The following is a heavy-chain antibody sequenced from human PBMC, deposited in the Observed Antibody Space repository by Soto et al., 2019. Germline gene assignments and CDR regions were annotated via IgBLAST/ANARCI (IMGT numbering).Heavy chain of an antibody. CDR2: IIPILGIA. Sequence: SVKVSCKASGGTFSSYTISWVRQAPGQGLEWMGRIIPILGIANYAQKFQGRVTITADKSTSTAYMELSSLRSEDTAVYYCARDHHYYGSGSYEYYYYYMDVWGKGTTVTVSS. J-gene: IGHJ6*03. D-gene: IGHD3-10*01. V-gene: IGHV1-69*04. CDR3: ARDHHYYGSGSYEYYYYYMDV. CDR1: GGTFSSYT.